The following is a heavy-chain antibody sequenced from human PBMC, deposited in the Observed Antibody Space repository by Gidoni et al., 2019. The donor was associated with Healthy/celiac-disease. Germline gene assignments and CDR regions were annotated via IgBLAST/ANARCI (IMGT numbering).Heavy chain of an antibody. CDR2: INPNSGGT. V-gene: IGHV1-2*02. J-gene: IGHJ6*02. D-gene: IGHD2-2*03. CDR1: GYTFTGYY. Sequence: QVQLVQSGAEVKKPGASVKVSCKASGYTFTGYYMHWVRQAPGQGLEWMGWINPNSGGTNYAQKFQGRVTMTRDTSISTAYMELSRLRSDDTAVYYCARDVDIVVVPAPNGGMDVWGQGTTVTVSS. CDR3: ARDVDIVVVPAPNGGMDV.